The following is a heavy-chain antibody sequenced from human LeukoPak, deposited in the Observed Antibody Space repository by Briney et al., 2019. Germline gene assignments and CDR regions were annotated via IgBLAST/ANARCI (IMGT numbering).Heavy chain of an antibody. CDR3: AKEGTSEDQFDY. Sequence: HPGGSLRLSCAASGFTLSIYGMHWVRQAPGKGLEWVAFIRYDGSNKYYADSVKGRFTISRDNSKNTLYLQMNSLGAEDTAMYYCAKEGTSEDQFDYWGQGTLVTVSS. J-gene: IGHJ4*02. V-gene: IGHV3-30*02. CDR1: GFTLSIYG. D-gene: IGHD1-14*01. CDR2: IRYDGSNK.